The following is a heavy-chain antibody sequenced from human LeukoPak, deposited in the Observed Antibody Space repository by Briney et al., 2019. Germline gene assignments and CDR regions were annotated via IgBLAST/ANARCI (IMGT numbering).Heavy chain of an antibody. CDR3: AREYSGYDWGQFDY. V-gene: IGHV1-18*01. Sequence: ASVRVSXKASGYTFTSYGISWVRQAPGQGLEWMGWISAYNGNTNYARKLQGRVTMTTDTSTSTAYMELRSLRSDDTAVYYCAREYSGYDWGQFDYWGQGTLVTVSS. J-gene: IGHJ4*02. CDR2: ISAYNGNT. CDR1: GYTFTSYG. D-gene: IGHD5-12*01.